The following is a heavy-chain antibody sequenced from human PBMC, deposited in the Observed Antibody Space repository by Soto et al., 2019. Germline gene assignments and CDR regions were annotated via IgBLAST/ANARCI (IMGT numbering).Heavy chain of an antibody. J-gene: IGHJ6*02. Sequence: QEQPQESGPGLVKPSETLSLTCTVSGAPITTTKWWAWVRMPPGKGLEWIGELSREGNRNSNPSVEGRFIMSLDQSKNHCSLKLTSVTASDTAIYYCATQTISHTWGVWGRGTSVTVSS. CDR2: LSREGNR. CDR1: GAPITTTKW. V-gene: IGHV4-4*02. D-gene: IGHD3-16*01. CDR3: ATQTISHTWGV.